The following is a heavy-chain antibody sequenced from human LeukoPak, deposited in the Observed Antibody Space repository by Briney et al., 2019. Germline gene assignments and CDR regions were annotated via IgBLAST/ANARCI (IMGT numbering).Heavy chain of an antibody. D-gene: IGHD7-27*01. CDR1: GFTFNNYN. CDR3: TKDLRTGDNYFYYMDV. CDR2: ITSTSSTI. J-gene: IGHJ6*03. Sequence: PGGSLRPSCTASGFTFNNYNMNWVRQAPGKGLEWVSYITSTSSTIYYADSVKGRFTISRDNSKNTLYLEMNSLRAEDTAVYYCTKDLRTGDNYFYYMDVWGKGTTVTVSS. V-gene: IGHV3-48*01.